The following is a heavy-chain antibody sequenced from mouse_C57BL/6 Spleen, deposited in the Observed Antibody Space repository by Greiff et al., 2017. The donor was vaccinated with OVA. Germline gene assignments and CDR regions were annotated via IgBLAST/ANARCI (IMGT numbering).Heavy chain of an antibody. Sequence: QVQLKESGAELVRPGASVTLSCKASGYTFTDYEMHWVKQTPVHGLEWIGAIDPETGGTAYNQKFKGKAILTADKSSSTAYMELRSLTSEDSAVYYCTGDGYLWYFDVWGTGTTVTVSS. CDR3: TGDGYLWYFDV. J-gene: IGHJ1*03. V-gene: IGHV1-15*01. D-gene: IGHD2-3*01. CDR2: IDPETGGT. CDR1: GYTFTDYE.